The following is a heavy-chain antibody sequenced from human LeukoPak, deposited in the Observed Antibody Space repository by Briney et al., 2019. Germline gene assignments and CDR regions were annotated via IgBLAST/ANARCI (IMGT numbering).Heavy chain of an antibody. J-gene: IGHJ4*02. CDR3: ARTYNYGPFDN. Sequence: GGSLKISCKGSGYSFTSYWIGWVRQMPGKGLEWMGIIYPGDSDTRYSPSFQGQVTISADKSISTAFLQWSSLKASDTGKYYCARTYNYGPFDNWGEGTLVTVSS. V-gene: IGHV5-51*01. D-gene: IGHD5-18*01. CDR1: GYSFTSYW. CDR2: IYPGDSDT.